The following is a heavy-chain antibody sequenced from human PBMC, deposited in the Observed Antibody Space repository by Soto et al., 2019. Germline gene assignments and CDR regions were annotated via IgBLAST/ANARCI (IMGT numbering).Heavy chain of an antibody. D-gene: IGHD1-26*01. CDR1: GFTFSSYG. J-gene: IGHJ4*02. CDR3: LRASGTSGKYEGHY. V-gene: IGHV3-33*01. CDR2: TWYDGSHR. Sequence: QVQLVGSGGGVVQPGGSLRLSCAASGFTFSSYGMHWVRQTPGKGLEWVASTWYDGSHREYGDSVKGRFTISRDNSRNTLYLQRNSLRAEDTAVYYCLRASGTSGKYEGHYWGQGTLVTVSS.